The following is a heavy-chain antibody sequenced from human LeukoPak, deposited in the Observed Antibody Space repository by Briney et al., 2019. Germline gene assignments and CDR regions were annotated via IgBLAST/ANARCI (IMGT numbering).Heavy chain of an antibody. Sequence: GGSLRLSCAASGFTFSDYYMSWIRQAPGKGLGWVSYISDSGSSIYYADSVKGRFTIYRDNAKKSLYLQMNSLRVNHTAVYYCAREPVGATVHYYYMDVWGKGTTVTVSS. CDR3: AREPVGATVHYYYMDV. J-gene: IGHJ6*03. CDR2: ISDSGSSI. CDR1: GFTFSDYY. D-gene: IGHD1-26*01. V-gene: IGHV3-11*04.